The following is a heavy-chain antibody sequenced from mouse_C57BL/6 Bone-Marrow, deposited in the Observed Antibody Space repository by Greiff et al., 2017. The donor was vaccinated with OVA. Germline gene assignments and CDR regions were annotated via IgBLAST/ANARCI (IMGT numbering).Heavy chain of an antibody. Sequence: QVQLKQPGAELVKPGASVKLSCKASGYTFTSYWMQWVKQRPGQGLEWIEEIDPSDSYTNYNQKFKGKATLTVDTSSSTAYMQLNSLTSEDSAVYYCASAVFAYWGQGTLVTVSA. CDR3: ASAVFAY. CDR2: IDPSDSYT. J-gene: IGHJ3*01. V-gene: IGHV1-50*01. CDR1: GYTFTSYW.